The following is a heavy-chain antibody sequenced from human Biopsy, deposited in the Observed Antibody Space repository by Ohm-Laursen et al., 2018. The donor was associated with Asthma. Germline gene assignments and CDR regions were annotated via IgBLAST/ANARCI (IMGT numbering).Heavy chain of an antibody. J-gene: IGHJ4*02. V-gene: IGHV1-18*04. CDR3: TRDPEY. CDR1: GYTFSSYT. CDR2: ISGYNGNT. Sequence: ASVKVSCKASGYTFSSYTLSWVRQAPGQGLEYLGWISGYNGNTLYVEKFQGRVSMTTDTSAHTAFLELRSLTSDDTAVYYCTRDPEYWGQGTLVTVSS.